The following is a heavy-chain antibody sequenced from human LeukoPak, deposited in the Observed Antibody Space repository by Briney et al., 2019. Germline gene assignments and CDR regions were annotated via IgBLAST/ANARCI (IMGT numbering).Heavy chain of an antibody. D-gene: IGHD3-10*01. CDR2: ISAYNGNT. J-gene: IGHJ4*02. CDR3: ARGAPARRAASLLNYGSGSWRLLFDY. V-gene: IGHV1-18*01. Sequence: ASVKVSCKASGYTFTSYGISWVRQAPGQGLEWMGWISAYNGNTNYAQKLQGRVTMTTDTSTSTAYMELRSLRSEDTAVYYCARGAPARRAASLLNYGSGSWRLLFDYWGQGTLVTVSS. CDR1: GYTFTSYG.